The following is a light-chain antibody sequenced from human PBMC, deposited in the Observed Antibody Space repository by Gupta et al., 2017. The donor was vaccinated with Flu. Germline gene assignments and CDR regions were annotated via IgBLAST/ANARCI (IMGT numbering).Light chain of an antibody. V-gene: IGLV1-44*01. CDR2: RDN. Sequence: QSVVTQPPSASGTPGQRVTISCSGSSSNIGSNAVSWYQKLPGTAPQLLIYRDNQRPSGVPDRVSGSKSGTSASLAISGLQSEDEADYYCAVRDDRLNAWVFGGGTTLTVL. CDR3: AVRDDRLNAWV. J-gene: IGLJ3*02. CDR1: SSNIGSNA.